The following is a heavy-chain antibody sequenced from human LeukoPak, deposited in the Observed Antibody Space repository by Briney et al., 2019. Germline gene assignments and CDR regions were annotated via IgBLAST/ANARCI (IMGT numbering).Heavy chain of an antibody. CDR1: GGSISSYY. CDR3: ASHNPYYYDSSGSSGDY. CDR2: IYYSGST. V-gene: IGHV4-59*01. Sequence: PSETLSLTCTVSGGSISSYYWSWIRQPPGRGLEWIGYIYYSGSTNYNPSLKSRVTISVDTSKNQFSLKLSSVTAADTAVYYCASHNPYYYDSSGSSGDYWGQGTLVTVSS. D-gene: IGHD3-22*01. J-gene: IGHJ4*02.